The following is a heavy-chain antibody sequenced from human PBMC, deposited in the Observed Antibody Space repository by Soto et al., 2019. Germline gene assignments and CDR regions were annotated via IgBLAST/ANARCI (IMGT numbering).Heavy chain of an antibody. CDR1: GFTFSIYA. Sequence: GGSLRLSCAASGFTFSIYAMTWVRQSPGKGLEWVSSMSRTGDNTYYADSVKGRFTISRDNSKNTLYLQMNSLRAEDTAIYYCAKDQSNSNPLYYYDFWGPGTLVTVSS. V-gene: IGHV3-23*01. CDR3: AKDQSNSNPLYYYDF. CDR2: MSRTGDNT. D-gene: IGHD3-22*01. J-gene: IGHJ4*02.